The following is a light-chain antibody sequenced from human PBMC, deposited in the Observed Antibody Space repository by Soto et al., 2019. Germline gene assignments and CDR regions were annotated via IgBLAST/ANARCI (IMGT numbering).Light chain of an antibody. J-gene: IGKJ2*01. CDR2: GAS. CDR1: QNFGSG. V-gene: IGKV3-15*01. Sequence: EIVLTQSPATFSLSPAEIATLSCKASQNFGSGCLALYQKKPGQAPRPPIYGASTRATGVPARSGGNGSGTEFTLTISSLQSEDFADYDCQHYKNWPNAFGQGTKVDIK. CDR3: QHYKNWPNA.